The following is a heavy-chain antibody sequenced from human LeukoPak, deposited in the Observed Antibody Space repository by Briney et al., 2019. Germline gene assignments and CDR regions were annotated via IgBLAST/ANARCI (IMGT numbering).Heavy chain of an antibody. D-gene: IGHD7-27*01. Sequence: PGGSLRLSCAASGFTFSNYGVHWVRQAPGKGLEWVAFIRYDGSVKTYADSVKGRFTISRDNSKNTLYLQMNSLRVQDTALYYCAKTNTELGKSWFDPWGQGTLVTVSS. V-gene: IGHV3-30*02. CDR2: IRYDGSVK. CDR3: AKTNTELGKSWFDP. J-gene: IGHJ5*02. CDR1: GFTFSNYG.